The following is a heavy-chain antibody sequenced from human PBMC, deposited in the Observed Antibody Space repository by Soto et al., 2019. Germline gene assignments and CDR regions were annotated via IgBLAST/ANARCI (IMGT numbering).Heavy chain of an antibody. D-gene: IGHD6-13*01. J-gene: IGHJ2*01. CDR3: VRGIPSQYSSNWLYWYFDL. CDR1: GFVYSTYA. CDR2: IWNDGTKE. Sequence: VQLVESGGGVVQPGRSLRLSCAASGFVYSTYAMHWVRLSPGKGLEWVALIWNDGTKEYYVDSVKGRFTISRDNSQKTLNLQMESLRAEDTAVYFCVRGIPSQYSSNWLYWYFDLGGRGTQFTVSS. V-gene: IGHV3-33*01.